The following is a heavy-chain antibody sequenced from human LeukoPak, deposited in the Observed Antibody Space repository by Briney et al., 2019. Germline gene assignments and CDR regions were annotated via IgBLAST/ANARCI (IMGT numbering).Heavy chain of an antibody. J-gene: IGHJ6*03. CDR2: MNPNSGNT. CDR1: GYTFTSYD. CDR3: ATPVPHGSDPSLYYYYMDV. V-gene: IGHV1-8*03. D-gene: IGHD3-10*01. Sequence: ASVKVSCKASGYTFTSYDINWVRQATGQGLEWMGWMNPNSGNTGYAQKFQGRVTITRNTSISTAYMELNSLRAEDTAVYHCATPVPHGSDPSLYYYYMDVWGKGTTVTVSS.